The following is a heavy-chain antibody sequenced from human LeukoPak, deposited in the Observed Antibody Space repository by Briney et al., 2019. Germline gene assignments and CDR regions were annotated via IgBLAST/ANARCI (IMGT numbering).Heavy chain of an antibody. J-gene: IGHJ4*02. Sequence: PSETPSLTRTGSGGSISTYSYYLGWVPPPPGKGPKWIGSIYYSGSTYYNPSLKSRVTISLDTSKNQFSLKLNSVTAADTAVYYCTRGRRDGYNLRNFDYWGQGTLVTVSS. CDR3: TRGRRDGYNLRNFDY. CDR2: IYYSGST. D-gene: IGHD5-24*01. V-gene: IGHV4-39*07. CDR1: GGSISTYSYY.